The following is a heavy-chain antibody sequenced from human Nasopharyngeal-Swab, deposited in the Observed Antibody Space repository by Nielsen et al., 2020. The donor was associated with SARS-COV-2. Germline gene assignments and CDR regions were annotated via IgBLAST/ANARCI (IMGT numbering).Heavy chain of an antibody. CDR1: GFTVSSNY. Sequence: GKSLKTSCAASGFTVSSNYMSWVRQAPGKGLEWVSVIYSGGSPYYADSVKGRFTISRDNSKNTLYLQMNSLRAEDTAVYYCARVGAGHGYWGQGTLVTVSS. CDR3: ARVGAGHGY. CDR2: IYSGGSP. D-gene: IGHD4/OR15-4a*01. J-gene: IGHJ4*02. V-gene: IGHV3-53*01.